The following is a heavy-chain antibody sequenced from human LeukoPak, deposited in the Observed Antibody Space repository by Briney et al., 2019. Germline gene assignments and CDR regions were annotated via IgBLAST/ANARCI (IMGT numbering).Heavy chain of an antibody. D-gene: IGHD6-19*01. V-gene: IGHV3-30*18. Sequence: PGGSLRLSCAASGFTFSSYGMHWVRQAPGKGLEWVAVISYDGSNKYYADSVKGRFTISRDNSKNTLYLQMNSLRAEDTAVYCCANEEAVAGDAFDIWGQGTMVTVSS. CDR1: GFTFSSYG. CDR3: ANEEAVAGDAFDI. CDR2: ISYDGSNK. J-gene: IGHJ3*02.